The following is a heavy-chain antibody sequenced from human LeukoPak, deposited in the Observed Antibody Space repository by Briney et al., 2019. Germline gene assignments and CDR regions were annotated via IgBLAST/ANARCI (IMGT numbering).Heavy chain of an antibody. CDR2: ISAYNGNT. Sequence: ASVKDSCKASGYTFTSYGISWVRQAPGQGLEWMGWISAYNGNTNYAQKLQGRVTMTTDTSTSTAYMELRSLRSDDTAVYYCARYGCSGGSCYVGWFDPWGQGTLVTVSS. CDR3: ARYGCSGGSCYVGWFDP. D-gene: IGHD2-15*01. CDR1: GYTFTSYG. J-gene: IGHJ5*02. V-gene: IGHV1-18*01.